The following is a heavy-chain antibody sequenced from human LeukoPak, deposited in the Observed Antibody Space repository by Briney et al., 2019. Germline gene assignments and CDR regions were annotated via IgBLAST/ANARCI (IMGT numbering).Heavy chain of an antibody. CDR3: ARFDGGYSYGYDAFDI. CDR1: GYTFTSYY. Sequence: ASVKVSCKASGYTFTSYYMHWVRQAPGQGLEWMGIINPSGGSTSYAQKFQGRVTMTRDTSTSTVYMELSSLRSEDTAVYYCARFDGGYSYGYDAFDIWGQGTMVTVSS. CDR2: INPSGGST. J-gene: IGHJ3*02. D-gene: IGHD5-18*01. V-gene: IGHV1-46*01.